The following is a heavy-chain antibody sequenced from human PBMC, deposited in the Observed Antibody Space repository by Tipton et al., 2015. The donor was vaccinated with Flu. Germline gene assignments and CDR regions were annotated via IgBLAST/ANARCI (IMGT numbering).Heavy chain of an antibody. J-gene: IGHJ4*02. CDR2: IYHSGST. V-gene: IGHV4-38-2*02. D-gene: IGHD7-27*01. CDR3: ARHWGGRYYFDY. CDR1: GYSISSGFY. Sequence: TLSLTCTVSGYSISSGFYWGWIRQPPGKGLEWIGNIYHSGSTFYNPSLKSRVTISVDTSKNQFSLKLSSVTAADTAAYYCARHWGGRYYFDYWGQGTLVTVSS.